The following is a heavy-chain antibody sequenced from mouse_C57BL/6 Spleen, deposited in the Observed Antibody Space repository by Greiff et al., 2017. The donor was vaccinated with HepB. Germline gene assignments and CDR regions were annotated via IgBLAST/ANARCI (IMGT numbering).Heavy chain of an antibody. V-gene: IGHV1-76*01. Sequence: QVQLKESGAELVRPGASVKLSCKASGYTFTDYYINWVKQRPGQGLEWIARIYPGSGNTYYNEKFKGKATLTAEKSSSTAYMQLSSLTSEDSAVYFCARGPAYYDYDGGFAYWGQGTLVTVSA. D-gene: IGHD2-4*01. CDR3: ARGPAYYDYDGGFAY. CDR1: GYTFTDYY. CDR2: IYPGSGNT. J-gene: IGHJ3*01.